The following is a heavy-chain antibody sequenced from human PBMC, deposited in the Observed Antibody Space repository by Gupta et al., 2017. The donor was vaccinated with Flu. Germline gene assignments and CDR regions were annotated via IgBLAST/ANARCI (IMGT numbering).Heavy chain of an antibody. CDR2: SNPHRRST. CDR1: GYTFTAYY. V-gene: IGHV1-2*06. J-gene: IGHJ5*02. CDR3: AREKFCSTASCYRWFDP. Sequence: QVQLVQSGAEVKTPGASVQVSCKASGYTFTAYYIHWVRQAPGQGLEWMGRSNPHRRSTNYEQKFQGRVTMTMDTSISTAYMDLNRLRSDDTAGYYCAREKFCSTASCYRWFDPWGQGALVTVSS. D-gene: IGHD2-2*02.